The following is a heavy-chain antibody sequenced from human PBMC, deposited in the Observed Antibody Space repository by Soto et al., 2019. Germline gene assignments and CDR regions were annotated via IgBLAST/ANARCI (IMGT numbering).Heavy chain of an antibody. CDR2: SSGGGGST. CDR1: GFTFSSYA. V-gene: IGHV3-23*01. D-gene: IGHD6-13*01. J-gene: IGHJ6*02. Sequence: LRLSCAASGFTFSSYAMSWVRQAPGKGLEWGSASSGGGGSTYYADSVKGRFTISRDNSKNTLYLQMNSLRAEDTAVYYCAKDSAGIAAAGIYYYYGMDVWGQGTTVTVSS. CDR3: AKDSAGIAAAGIYYYYGMDV.